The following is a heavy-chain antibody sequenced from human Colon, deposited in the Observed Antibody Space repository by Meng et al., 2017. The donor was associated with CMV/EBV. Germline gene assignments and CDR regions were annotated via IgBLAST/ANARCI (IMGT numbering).Heavy chain of an antibody. CDR2: IYHSGST. Sequence: LSCTVSGYSISSGYYWGWIRQPPGKGLEWIGSIYHSGSTYYNPSLKSRVTISVDTSKNQFSLKLSSVTAADTAVYYCARDLLSAVTDNWFDPWGQGTLVTVSS. CDR1: GYSISSGYY. D-gene: IGHD2-21*02. CDR3: ARDLLSAVTDNWFDP. V-gene: IGHV4-38-2*02. J-gene: IGHJ5*02.